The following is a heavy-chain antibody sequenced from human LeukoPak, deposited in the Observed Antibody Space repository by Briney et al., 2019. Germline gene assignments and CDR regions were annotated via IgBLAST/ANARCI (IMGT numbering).Heavy chain of an antibody. V-gene: IGHV1-2*02. D-gene: IGHD2-2*01. CDR3: AREGDIVVVPAAPLDY. CDR2: INPNSGGT. J-gene: IGHJ4*02. CDR1: GYTFTGYY. Sequence: GASVKVSCKASGYTFTGYYMHWVRQAPGQGLEWMGWINPNSGGTNYAQKSQGRVTMTRDTSISTAYMELSRLRSDDTAVYYCAREGDIVVVPAAPLDYWGQGTLVTVSS.